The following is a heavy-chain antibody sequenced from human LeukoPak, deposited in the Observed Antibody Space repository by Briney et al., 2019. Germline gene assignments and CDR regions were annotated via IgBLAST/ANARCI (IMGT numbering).Heavy chain of an antibody. Sequence: SETLSLTCTVSGGSISSYYWSWIRQPPGKGLEWIGSIYYSGSTYYNPSLKSRVTISVDTSKNQFSLKLSSVTAADTAVYYCARAYYDSSGYYYDYYWGQGTLVTVSS. CDR3: ARAYYDSSGYYYDYY. J-gene: IGHJ4*02. V-gene: IGHV4-59*12. D-gene: IGHD3-22*01. CDR2: IYYSGST. CDR1: GGSISSYY.